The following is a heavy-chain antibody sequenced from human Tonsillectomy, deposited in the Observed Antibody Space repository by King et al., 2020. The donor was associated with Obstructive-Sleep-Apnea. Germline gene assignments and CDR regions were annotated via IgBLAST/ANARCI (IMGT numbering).Heavy chain of an antibody. D-gene: IGHD6-13*01. Sequence: VQLVESGVEVKKPGESLRISCKASGYSFTNDWISWVRQMPGRGLEWMGRIDPSDSYINYSPSFQGHVTLSIDKSINTAYLQSSSLKASDTAMYYCSRTGSTWYGDYWGQGTLVTVSS. CDR1: GYSFTNDW. CDR2: IDPSDSYI. J-gene: IGHJ4*02. V-gene: IGHV5-10-1*03. CDR3: SRTGSTWYGDY.